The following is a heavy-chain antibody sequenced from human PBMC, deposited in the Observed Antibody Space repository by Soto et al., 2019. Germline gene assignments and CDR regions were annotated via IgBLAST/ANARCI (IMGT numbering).Heavy chain of an antibody. CDR1: GGSVSSGSYY. J-gene: IGHJ5*02. Sequence: SETLSLTCTVSGGSVSSGSYYWSWIRQPPGKGLEWIGYIYYSGSTNYNPSLKSRVTISVDTSKNQFTLKLSSVTAADTAVYYCAREAPYSSSWYKSSWFDPWGQGTLVTVSS. CDR3: AREAPYSSSWYKSSWFDP. V-gene: IGHV4-61*01. CDR2: IYYSGST. D-gene: IGHD6-13*01.